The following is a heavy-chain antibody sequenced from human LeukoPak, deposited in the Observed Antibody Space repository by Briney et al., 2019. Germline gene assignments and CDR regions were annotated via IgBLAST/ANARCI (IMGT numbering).Heavy chain of an antibody. CDR2: MNPNSGNT. Sequence: GASVKVSCKASGYTFTSYDINWVRQATGQGLEWMGWMNPNSGNTGYAQKFQGRVTITRNTSISTAYMELSSLRSEDTAVYYCARERWANAFDIWGQGTMVTVSS. D-gene: IGHD4-23*01. CDR3: ARERWANAFDI. CDR1: GYTFTSYD. J-gene: IGHJ3*02. V-gene: IGHV1-8*03.